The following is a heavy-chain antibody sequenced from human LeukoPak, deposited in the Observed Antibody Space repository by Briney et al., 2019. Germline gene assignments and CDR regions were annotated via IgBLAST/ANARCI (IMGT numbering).Heavy chain of an antibody. J-gene: IGHJ4*02. CDR2: ISYDGSNK. CDR1: GFTFSSYA. Sequence: PGGSLRLSCAASGFTFSSYAMHWVRQAPGKGLEWVAVISYDGSNKYYADSVKGRFTISRGNSKNTLYLQMNSLRAEDTAVYYCARDKSPNRGYSYGSIGYWGQGTLVTVSS. V-gene: IGHV3-30-3*01. D-gene: IGHD5-18*01. CDR3: ARDKSPNRGYSYGSIGY.